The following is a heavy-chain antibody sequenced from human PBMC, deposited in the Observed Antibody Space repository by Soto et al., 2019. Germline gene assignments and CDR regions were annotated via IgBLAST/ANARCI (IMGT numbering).Heavy chain of an antibody. V-gene: IGHV3-23*01. J-gene: IGHJ6*02. CDR2: ISGSGGST. CDR3: ANDYYGMDV. CDR1: GFTFSRNA. Sequence: GGSLRLSCAASGFTFSRNAMSWVRQAPGKGLEWVSAISGSGGSTDYADSVKGRFTISRDTSKNTLYLKMNSLRAEDTAVYYCANDYYGMDVWGQGTTVTVSS.